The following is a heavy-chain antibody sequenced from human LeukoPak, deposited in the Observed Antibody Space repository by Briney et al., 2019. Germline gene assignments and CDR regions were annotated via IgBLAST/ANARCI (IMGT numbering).Heavy chain of an antibody. V-gene: IGHV3-15*01. J-gene: IGHJ4*02. CDR1: GFNFSKAW. CDR3: TTGTYDSSGPRDY. CDR2: IKSKSDGETT. Sequence: GGSLRPSCAVSGFNFSKAWMSWVRQSPGKGLEWVGRIKSKSDGETTNHAAPVKGRFIISRDDSRNMLYLQMNSLRIEDTGLYYCTTGTYDSSGPRDYWGQGTLVTVSS. D-gene: IGHD3-22*01.